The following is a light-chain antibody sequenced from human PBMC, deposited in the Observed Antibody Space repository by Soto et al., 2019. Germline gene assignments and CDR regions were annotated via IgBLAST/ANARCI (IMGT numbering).Light chain of an antibody. J-gene: IGLJ1*01. CDR3: SSYTSIITLV. V-gene: IGLV2-14*01. CDR2: EVS. CDR1: SSDVGGYNY. Sequence: QSVLTQPASVSGSPGQSITISCAGPSSDVGGYNYVSWYQQHPGKAPKLMIYEVSNRPSGVSNRFSGSKSGNTASLTISGLQAEDEADYYCSSYTSIITLVFGTGTKLTVL.